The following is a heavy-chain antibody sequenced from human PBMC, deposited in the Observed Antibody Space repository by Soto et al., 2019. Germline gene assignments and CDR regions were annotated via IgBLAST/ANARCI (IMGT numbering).Heavy chain of an antibody. V-gene: IGHV3-30*18. D-gene: IGHD3-22*01. J-gene: IGHJ4*02. CDR2: ISYDGSNK. CDR1: GFTFSSYG. Sequence: TGGSLRLSCAASGFTFSSYGMHWVRQAPGKGLEWVAVISYDGSNKYYADSVKGRFTISRDNSKNTLYLQMNSLRAEDTAVYYCAKDQQYDYYDSSGYGNYFDYWGQGTLVTVSS. CDR3: AKDQQYDYYDSSGYGNYFDY.